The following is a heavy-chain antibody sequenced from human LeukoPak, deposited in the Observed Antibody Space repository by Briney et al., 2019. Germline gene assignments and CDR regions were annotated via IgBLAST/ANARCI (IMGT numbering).Heavy chain of an antibody. J-gene: IGHJ3*01. V-gene: IGHV3-48*03. CDR2: ISSSGGSI. CDR3: ARRFDL. CDR1: GFTFSSYE. Sequence: GGSLRLSCAASGFTFSSYETNWVRQAPGKGLEWVSQISSSGGSIYYADSVKGRFTISSDNTKNSLYLQMNSLRAEDTAVYYCARRFDLWGQGTMVTVSS.